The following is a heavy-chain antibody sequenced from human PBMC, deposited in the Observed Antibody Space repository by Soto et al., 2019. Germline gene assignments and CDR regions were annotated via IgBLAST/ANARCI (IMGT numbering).Heavy chain of an antibody. V-gene: IGHV1-18*01. CDR3: ARDRRNHYDSSGYYDY. J-gene: IGHJ4*02. CDR1: GYTFTSYG. CDR2: ISSYNGNT. D-gene: IGHD3-22*01. Sequence: ASVKVSCKASGYTFTSYGISWVRQAPGQGLEWMGWISSYNGNTKYAQKLQGRVTMTTDTSTSTAYMELRSLRSDDTAIYYCARDRRNHYDSSGYYDYWGQGTLVTVSS.